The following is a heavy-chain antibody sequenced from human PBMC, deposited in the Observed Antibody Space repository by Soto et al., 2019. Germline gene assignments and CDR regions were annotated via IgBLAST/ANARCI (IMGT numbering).Heavy chain of an antibody. CDR2: LWYDGSNK. CDR3: ATLGEGLRYFGWLETGGMDV. V-gene: IGHV3-33*01. CDR1: GFTFSSYG. Sequence: QVQLVESGGGVVQPGRSLRLSCAASGFTFSSYGMHWVRKAPGKGLEWAAVLWYDGSNKYYADSVKGRFTISRDNSKNTLYLQMNSLRAEDTAVYYCATLGEGLRYFGWLETGGMDVWGQGTTVTVSS. D-gene: IGHD3-9*01. J-gene: IGHJ6*02.